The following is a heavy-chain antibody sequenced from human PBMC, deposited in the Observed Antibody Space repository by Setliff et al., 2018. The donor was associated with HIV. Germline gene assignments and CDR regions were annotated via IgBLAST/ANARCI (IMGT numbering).Heavy chain of an antibody. CDR2: MNPNSGNT. Sequence: ASLKVSCKASGISFSSYPISWVRQAPGQGLEWMGWMNPNSGNTGYAQKFQGRVTMTRNTSISTAYMELSSLRSDDTAVYYCASSWSRIRYYGMDVWGQGTTVTSP. CDR1: GISFSSYP. J-gene: IGHJ6*02. V-gene: IGHV1-8*01. CDR3: ASSWSRIRYYGMDV. D-gene: IGHD6-13*01.